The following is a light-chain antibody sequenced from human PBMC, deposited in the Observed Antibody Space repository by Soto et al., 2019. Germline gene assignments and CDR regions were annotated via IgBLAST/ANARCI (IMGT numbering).Light chain of an antibody. V-gene: IGKV3-15*01. J-gene: IGKJ5*01. CDR2: YAS. CDR1: QSVRNN. CDR3: QQYNNWPPIT. Sequence: EIMMTQSPATLSVSPGERATLSCRASQSVRNNLAWYQQKPGQAPRLLIYYASTRAIGIPARFSGSGSGTEFTLTISSLQSEDFALYYCQQYNNWPPITFGQGTRLEIK.